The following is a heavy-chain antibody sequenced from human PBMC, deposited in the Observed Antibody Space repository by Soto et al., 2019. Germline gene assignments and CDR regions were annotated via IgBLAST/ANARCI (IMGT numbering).Heavy chain of an antibody. Sequence: SETLSLTCAVYGGSFSGYYWSWIRQPPGKGLEWIGEINHSGSTNYNPSLKSRVTISVDTSKNQFSLKLSSVTAADTAVYYCARITMVRGVTFDYWGQGTLVTVSX. CDR3: ARITMVRGVTFDY. CDR1: GGSFSGYY. V-gene: IGHV4-34*01. D-gene: IGHD3-10*01. J-gene: IGHJ4*02. CDR2: INHSGST.